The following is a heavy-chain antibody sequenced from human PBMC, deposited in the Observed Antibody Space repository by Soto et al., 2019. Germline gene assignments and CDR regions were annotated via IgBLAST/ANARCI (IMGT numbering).Heavy chain of an antibody. Sequence: QVQLVQSGAEVKKPGSSVKVSCKASGGTFSSYAISWVRQAPGQRLEWMGGIIPIFVTANYAQKFQGRVTFPAEESRRPATWKRGGWRSEERAVYYVGRGGGGVGKSSSLASWGRGTRLPSPQ. J-gene: IGHJ5*02. V-gene: IGHV1-69*01. D-gene: IGHD3-10*01. CDR1: GGTFSSYA. CDR3: GRGGGGVGKSSSLAS. CDR2: IIPIFVTA.